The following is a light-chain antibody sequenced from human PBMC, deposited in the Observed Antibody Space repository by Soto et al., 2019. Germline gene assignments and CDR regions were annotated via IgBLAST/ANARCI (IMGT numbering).Light chain of an antibody. CDR1: SSDVGSYNL. CDR3: CTYAGSSTFV. Sequence: QSALTQPASVSGSPGQSIAISCTGTSSDVGSYNLVSWYQQHPGKAPKLMIYEVNKRPSGVSNRFSGSKSGNTASLTISGLPAEDEADYYCCTYAGSSTFVFGTGTKLTVL. CDR2: EVN. V-gene: IGLV2-23*02. J-gene: IGLJ1*01.